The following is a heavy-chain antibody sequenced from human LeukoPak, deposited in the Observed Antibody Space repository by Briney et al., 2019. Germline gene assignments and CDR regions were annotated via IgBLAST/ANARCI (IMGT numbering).Heavy chain of an antibody. J-gene: IGHJ6*03. Sequence: GGSLRLSCEASGFPLMTYAMNWIRQSPGKALEWVAFLTRGSSNIQYAESVKGRFTISRDNGKDSLFLQMNSLRAEDTAVYYCARVVPVHEYYNSYMDVWGKGTTVTVSS. CDR3: ARVVPVHEYYNSYMDV. V-gene: IGHV3-48*01. D-gene: IGHD1-1*01. CDR1: GFPLMTYA. CDR2: LTRGSSNI.